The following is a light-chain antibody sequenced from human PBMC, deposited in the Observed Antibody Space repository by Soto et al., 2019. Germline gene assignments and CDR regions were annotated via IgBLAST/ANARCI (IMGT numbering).Light chain of an antibody. CDR3: SAWDDSLRGLE. CDR1: SSNIGSNT. Sequence: QSVLTQPPSASGTPGQMVTISCSGSSSNIGSNTVNWYQQLPGMAPKLLIYNNRQRPSGAPDRFSGSKSGSSASLAISGLQSEDEADYYCSAWDDSLRGLEFGGGTKLTVL. V-gene: IGLV1-44*01. CDR2: NNR. J-gene: IGLJ2*01.